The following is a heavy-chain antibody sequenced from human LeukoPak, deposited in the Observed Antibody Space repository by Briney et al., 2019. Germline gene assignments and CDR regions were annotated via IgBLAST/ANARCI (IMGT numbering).Heavy chain of an antibody. J-gene: IGHJ4*02. CDR3: ARSAPATAITDY. CDR2: ISDSGGST. Sequence: GGSLRLSCAASGFTFSTYVMNWVRQAPGKGLEWVSTISDSGGSTYYADSVKGRFTISRDSAKNSLYLQMNSLRAEDTAVYYCARSAPATAITDYWGQGTLVTVSS. D-gene: IGHD2-2*02. V-gene: IGHV3-23*01. CDR1: GFTFSTYV.